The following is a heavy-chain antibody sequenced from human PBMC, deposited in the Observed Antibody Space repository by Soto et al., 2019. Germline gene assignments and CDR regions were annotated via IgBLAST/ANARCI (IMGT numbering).Heavy chain of an antibody. D-gene: IGHD5-12*01. CDR2: IKSKTDGGTT. CDR1: GFTFSNAW. J-gene: IGHJ3*02. CDR3: TAAGGGGSVYDYDAFDI. V-gene: IGHV3-15*01. Sequence: GGSLRLSCAASGFTFSNAWMSWVRQAPGKGLEWVGRIKSKTDGGTTDYAAPVKGRFTISRDDSKNTLYLQMNSLKTEDTAVYYCTAAGGGGSVYDYDAFDIWGQGTMVTVSS.